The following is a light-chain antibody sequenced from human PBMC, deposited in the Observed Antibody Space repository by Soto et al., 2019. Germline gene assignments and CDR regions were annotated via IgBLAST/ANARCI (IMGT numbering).Light chain of an antibody. Sequence: DIQMTQSPSTLSASVGDRVTITCRASQSISSWLAWYQQKPGKAPKLLIYEASSLEGGVPSRFSGRGAGTEFHLTISSLQPDDFASYYCQQYYSYSWTFGQGTKVEIK. CDR3: QQYYSYSWT. CDR1: QSISSW. CDR2: EAS. J-gene: IGKJ1*01. V-gene: IGKV1-5*01.